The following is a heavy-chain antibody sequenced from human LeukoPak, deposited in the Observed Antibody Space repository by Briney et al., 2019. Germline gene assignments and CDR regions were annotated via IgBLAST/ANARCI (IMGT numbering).Heavy chain of an antibody. J-gene: IGHJ4*02. CDR2: IYYSGST. CDR3: ARGSGSYSYLFDY. V-gene: IGHV4-59*08. CDR1: CGSISSYY. D-gene: IGHD1-26*01. Sequence: SETLSLTCTVSCGSISSYYWSWIRQPPGKGLEWIGYIYYSGSTNYNPSLKSRVTISVDTSKNQFSLKLSSVTAADTAVYYCARGSGSYSYLFDYWGQGTLVNVSS.